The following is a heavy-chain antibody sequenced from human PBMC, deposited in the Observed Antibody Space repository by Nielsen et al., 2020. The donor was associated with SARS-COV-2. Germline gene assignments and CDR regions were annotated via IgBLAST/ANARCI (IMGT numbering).Heavy chain of an antibody. CDR3: AKYFYGSGSLFDY. V-gene: IGHV3-23*01. CDR1: GFTFNNFA. CDR2: ISGSGFTT. D-gene: IGHD3-10*01. J-gene: IGHJ4*02. Sequence: GESLKISCAASGFTFNNFAMNWVRQAPGKGLERVSGISGSGFTTYYTDSVKGRFTISRDNSKDTLFLQMNSLRLEDTAVYYCAKYFYGSGSLFDYWGQGTLVSVSS.